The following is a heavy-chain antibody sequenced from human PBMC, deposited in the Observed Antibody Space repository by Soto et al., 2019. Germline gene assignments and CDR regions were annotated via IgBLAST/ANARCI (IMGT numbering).Heavy chain of an antibody. Sequence: ASVKVSCKASGYTFTSYGISWVRQAPGQGLEWMGWISAYNGNTNYAQKLQGRVTMTTDTSTSTAYMELRSLRSDDTAVYYCARDPRIAAAGSYYYYRMDVWGQGTTVTVSS. CDR1: GYTFTSYG. D-gene: IGHD6-13*01. J-gene: IGHJ6*02. V-gene: IGHV1-18*04. CDR3: ARDPRIAAAGSYYYYRMDV. CDR2: ISAYNGNT.